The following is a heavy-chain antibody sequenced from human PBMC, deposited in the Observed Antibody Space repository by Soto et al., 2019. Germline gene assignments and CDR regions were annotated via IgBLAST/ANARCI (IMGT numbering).Heavy chain of an antibody. J-gene: IGHJ6*03. CDR1: GGSFSGYY. CDR2: INHSGST. CDR3: ARMEVYYGSGSYYIPKPRYYYYYYMDV. V-gene: IGHV4-34*01. D-gene: IGHD3-10*01. Sequence: ASETLSLTCAVYGGSFSGYYWSWIRQPPGKGLEWIGEINHSGSTNYNPSLKSRVTISVDTSKNQFSLKLSSVTAADTAVYYCARMEVYYGSGSYYIPKPRYYYYYYMDVWGKGTTVTVSS.